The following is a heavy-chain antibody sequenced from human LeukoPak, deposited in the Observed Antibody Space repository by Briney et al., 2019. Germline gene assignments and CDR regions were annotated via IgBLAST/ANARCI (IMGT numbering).Heavy chain of an antibody. CDR1: GFSFSSYS. D-gene: IGHD2-15*01. V-gene: IGHV3-21*03. Sequence: PGGSLRLSCAASGFSFSSYSMNWVRQAPGKGLEWVSSISSTSSYIYYADSVKGRFTISRDNSKNTLYLQMNSLRAEDTAVYYCAKIVAGLDYWGQGTLVTVSS. CDR3: AKIVAGLDY. J-gene: IGHJ4*02. CDR2: ISSTSSYI.